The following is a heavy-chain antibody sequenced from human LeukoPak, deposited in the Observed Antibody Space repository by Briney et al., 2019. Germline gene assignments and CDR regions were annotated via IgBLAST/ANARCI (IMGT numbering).Heavy chain of an antibody. D-gene: IGHD2-2*01. CDR1: GFTFSSYA. CDR3: ARDHCSSTSCSYFDY. Sequence: PGGSLRLSCAASGFTFSSYAMHWVRQAPGKGLEWVAVISYDGSNKYYADSVKGRFTISRDNSKNTLYLQMNSLRAEDTAVYYCARDHCSSTSCSYFDYWGQGTLVTVSS. V-gene: IGHV3-30-3*01. J-gene: IGHJ4*02. CDR2: ISYDGSNK.